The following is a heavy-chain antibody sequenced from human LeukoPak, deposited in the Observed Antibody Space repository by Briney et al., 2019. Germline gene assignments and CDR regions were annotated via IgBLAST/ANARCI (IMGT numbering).Heavy chain of an antibody. Sequence: GASVKVSCKASGYTFTSYDINWVRQATGQGLEWMGWMNPNSGNTGYAQKLPGRVTMTRNTSITTAYMELSSLRSEDTAVYYCARGEQLWLRHSGESWGQGTLVTVSS. CDR2: MNPNSGNT. J-gene: IGHJ4*02. CDR1: GYTFTSYD. CDR3: ARGEQLWLRHSGES. V-gene: IGHV1-8*01. D-gene: IGHD5-18*01.